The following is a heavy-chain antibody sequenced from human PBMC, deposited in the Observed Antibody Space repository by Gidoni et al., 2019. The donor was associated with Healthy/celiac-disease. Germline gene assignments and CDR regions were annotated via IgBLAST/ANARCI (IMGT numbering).Heavy chain of an antibody. J-gene: IGHJ4*02. V-gene: IGHV3-30-3*01. CDR3: ARDSVYYDFWSGYSWSFDY. CDR1: GFTFSSYA. Sequence: QVQLVESGGGGVQPGRSLRRSCAAAGFTFSSYAIHWVRQAPGKGLEWVAVISYDGSNKYYADSVKGRFTISRDNSKNTLYLQMNSLRAEDTAVYYCARDSVYYDFWSGYSWSFDYWGQGTLVTVSS. D-gene: IGHD3-3*01. CDR2: ISYDGSNK.